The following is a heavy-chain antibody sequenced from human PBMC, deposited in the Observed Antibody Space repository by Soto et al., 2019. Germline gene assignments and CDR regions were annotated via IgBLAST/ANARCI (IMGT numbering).Heavy chain of an antibody. CDR2: INSDGSST. D-gene: IGHD5-18*01. CDR1: GFTFSSYW. Sequence: PGGFLRLSCAASGFTFSSYWMHWVRQAPGKGLVWVSRINSDGSSTSYADSVKGRFTISRDNAKNTLYLQMNSLRAEDTAVYYCARDLKIXLYPWSTAYYGMDVWGQGTTVTVS. V-gene: IGHV3-74*01. J-gene: IGHJ6*02. CDR3: ARDLKIXLYPWSTAYYGMDV.